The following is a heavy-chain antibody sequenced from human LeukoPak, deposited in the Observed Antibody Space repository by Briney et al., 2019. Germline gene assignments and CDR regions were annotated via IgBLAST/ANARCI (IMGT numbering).Heavy chain of an antibody. CDR1: GFTFSSYA. V-gene: IGHV3-30*04. D-gene: IGHD3-10*01. CDR2: ISYDGSNK. CDR3: AKDAGMHFDY. Sequence: PGGSLRLSCAASGFTFSSYAMHWVRQAPGKGLEWVAVISYDGSNKYYADSVKGRFTISRDNSKNTLYLQMNSLRAEDTAVYYCAKDAGMHFDYWGQGTLVTVSS. J-gene: IGHJ4*02.